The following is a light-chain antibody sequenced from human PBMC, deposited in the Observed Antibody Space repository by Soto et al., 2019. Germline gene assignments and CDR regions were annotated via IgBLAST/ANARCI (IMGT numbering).Light chain of an antibody. CDR1: QSVSSN. J-gene: IGKJ4*01. CDR2: GAS. V-gene: IGKV3-20*01. Sequence: EIVMTQSPATLSVSPGERATLSCRASQSVSSNLAWYQQKPGQAPRLLIYGASNRATGIPGRFSGSASGTDFTLTISRLEPEDFAVYYCQHYGSSPRVFGGGTKVDIK. CDR3: QHYGSSPRV.